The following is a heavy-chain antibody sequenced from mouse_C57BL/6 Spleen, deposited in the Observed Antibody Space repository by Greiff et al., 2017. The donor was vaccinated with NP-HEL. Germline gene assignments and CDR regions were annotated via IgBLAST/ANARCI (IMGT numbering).Heavy chain of an antibody. CDR3: ARDGDGFAFDY. V-gene: IGHV2-2*01. J-gene: IGHJ2*01. CDR2: IWSGGST. CDR1: GFSLTSYG. Sequence: QVQLQQSGPGLVQPSQSLSITCTVSGFSLTSYGVHWVRQSPGKGLEWLGVIWSGGSTDYNADFISRLSISKDNSKSQVFFKMNSLQADDTAIYYCARDGDGFAFDYWGQGTTLTVSS. D-gene: IGHD2-3*01.